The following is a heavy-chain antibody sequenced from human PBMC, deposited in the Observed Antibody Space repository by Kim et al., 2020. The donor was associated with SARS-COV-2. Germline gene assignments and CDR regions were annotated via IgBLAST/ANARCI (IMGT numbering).Heavy chain of an antibody. Sequence: SETLSLTCTVSGGSISSSSYYWGWIRQPPGKGLEWIGSIYYSGSTYYNPSLKSRVTISVDTSKNQFSLKLSSVTAADTAVYYCARSGVWGSYEPYPTEIDYWGQGTLVTVSS. CDR3: ARSGVWGSYEPYPTEIDY. V-gene: IGHV4-39*01. D-gene: IGHD3-16*01. J-gene: IGHJ4*02. CDR1: GGSISSSSYY. CDR2: IYYSGST.